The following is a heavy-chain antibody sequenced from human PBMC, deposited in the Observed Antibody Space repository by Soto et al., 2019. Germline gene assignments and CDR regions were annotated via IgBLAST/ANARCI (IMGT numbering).Heavy chain of an antibody. Sequence: GGSLRLSCAASGFTFSSYAMSWVRQAPGKGLEWVSAISGSGGSTYYADSAKGRFTISRDNSKNTLYLQMNSLRAEDTAVYYCARYYGEMALVAYWGQGSLVPVSS. V-gene: IGHV3-23*01. J-gene: IGHJ4*02. CDR2: ISGSGGST. D-gene: IGHD4-17*01. CDR3: ARYYGEMALVAY. CDR1: GFTFSSYA.